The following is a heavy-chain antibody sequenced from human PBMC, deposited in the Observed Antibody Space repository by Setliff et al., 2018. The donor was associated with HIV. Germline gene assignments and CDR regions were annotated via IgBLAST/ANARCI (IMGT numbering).Heavy chain of an antibody. D-gene: IGHD3-10*01. Sequence: GASVKVSCKASGYTFSFYGISWVRQAPGQGLEWMGWVSVYNGKTDYAQKLQGRVTMTTDTSTSTAYMELRRLRSDDTAVYYCASKIGLLWFGELDSWGQGTPVTVSS. CDR1: GYTFSFYG. CDR2: VSVYNGKT. J-gene: IGHJ4*02. CDR3: ASKIGLLWFGELDS. V-gene: IGHV1-18*01.